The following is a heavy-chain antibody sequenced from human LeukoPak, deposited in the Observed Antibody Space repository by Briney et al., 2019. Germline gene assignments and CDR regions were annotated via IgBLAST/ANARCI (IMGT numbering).Heavy chain of an antibody. CDR2: ISDDGSNK. CDR3: ARDRGRSGSYPDY. V-gene: IGHV3-30*01. Sequence: PGRSLRLSCAASGFTFSSYAMHWVRQAPGRGREWVAVISDDGSNKYSADSVKGRFTISRDNSKNALYLQMNSLRAEDTAVYYCARDRGRSGSYPDYWGQGTLVTVSS. J-gene: IGHJ4*02. CDR1: GFTFSSYA. D-gene: IGHD1-26*01.